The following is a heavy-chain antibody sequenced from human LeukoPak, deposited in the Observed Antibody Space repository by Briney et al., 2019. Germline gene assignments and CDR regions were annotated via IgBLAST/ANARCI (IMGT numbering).Heavy chain of an antibody. J-gene: IGHJ3*02. D-gene: IGHD1-26*01. CDR2: IKQDGSEK. CDR1: GFTFSSYW. CDR3: ARDGGSYFLDI. Sequence: GGSLRLSCAASGFTFSSYWMSWVRQAPGKGLEWVANIKQDGSEKYYVDSVKGRFTISRDNAKNSLYLQMNSLRAEDTAVYYSARDGGSYFLDIWGQGTMVTVSS. V-gene: IGHV3-7*01.